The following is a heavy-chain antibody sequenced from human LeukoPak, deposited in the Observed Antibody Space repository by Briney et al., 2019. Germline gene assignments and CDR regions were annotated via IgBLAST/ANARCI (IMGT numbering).Heavy chain of an antibody. D-gene: IGHD6-19*01. Sequence: PGGSLRLSCAASGFTFNSYWMDWVRQAPGKGLVWVSRINPDGSTATYADSVKGRFTISRDNSKNTLYLQMNSLKTEDTAVYYCTTRIAVAGDYWGQGTLVTVSS. CDR2: INPDGSTA. J-gene: IGHJ4*02. V-gene: IGHV3-74*01. CDR3: TTRIAVAGDY. CDR1: GFTFNSYW.